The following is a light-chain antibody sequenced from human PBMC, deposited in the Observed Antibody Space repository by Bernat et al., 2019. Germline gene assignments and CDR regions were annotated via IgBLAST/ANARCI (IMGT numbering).Light chain of an antibody. Sequence: EIVLTQSPGTLSLSPGERATLSCRASQSVSSSYLAWYQQKHGQAPRLLIYGASSRATGIPDRFSGSGSGTDFTLTISRLEPEDFAVYYCQQYGSSPLITVGQGTRLEIK. V-gene: IGKV3-20*01. J-gene: IGKJ5*01. CDR2: GAS. CDR1: QSVSSSY. CDR3: QQYGSSPLIT.